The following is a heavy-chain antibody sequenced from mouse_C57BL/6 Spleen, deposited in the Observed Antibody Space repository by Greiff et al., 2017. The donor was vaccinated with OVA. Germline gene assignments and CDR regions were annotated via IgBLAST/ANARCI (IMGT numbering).Heavy chain of an antibody. Sequence: QVQLKQPGAELVKPGASVKMSCKASGYTFTSYWITWVKQRPGQGLEWIGDIYPGSGSTNYNEKFKSKATLTVDTSSSTAYMQLSSLTSEDSAVYYCARGGGYYSYWYFDVWGTGTTVTVSS. CDR1: GYTFTSYW. V-gene: IGHV1-55*01. D-gene: IGHD2-3*01. CDR2: IYPGSGST. J-gene: IGHJ1*03. CDR3: ARGGGYYSYWYFDV.